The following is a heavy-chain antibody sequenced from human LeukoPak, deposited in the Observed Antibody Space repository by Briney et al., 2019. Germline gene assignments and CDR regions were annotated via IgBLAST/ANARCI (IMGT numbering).Heavy chain of an antibody. CDR2: ISSSGSTI. Sequence: TGGSLRLSCAASGFTFSSYEMNWVRQAPGKGLEWVSYISSSGSTIYYADSVKGRFTISRDNAKNSLYLQMNSLRAEDTAVYYCARVTAVEYYFDYWGQGTLVTVSS. CDR3: ARVTAVEYYFDY. CDR1: GFTFSSYE. V-gene: IGHV3-48*03. D-gene: IGHD6-19*01. J-gene: IGHJ4*02.